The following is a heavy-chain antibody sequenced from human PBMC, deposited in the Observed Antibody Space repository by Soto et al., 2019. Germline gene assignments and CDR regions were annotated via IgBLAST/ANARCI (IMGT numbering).Heavy chain of an antibody. CDR1: GFPFSNYA. CDR2: LNGSGGST. CDR3: ARGFSAGKGSPPDY. V-gene: IGHV3-23*01. J-gene: IGHJ4*02. Sequence: GGSLRLSCAASGFPFSNYAMTWVRQAQGKGLEWVAGLNGSGGSTSSADSVKGRFAISRDSSKNTLYLQMNSLRDGDTAVYYCARGFSAGKGSPPDYWGQGTLFTVSS. D-gene: IGHD3-10*01.